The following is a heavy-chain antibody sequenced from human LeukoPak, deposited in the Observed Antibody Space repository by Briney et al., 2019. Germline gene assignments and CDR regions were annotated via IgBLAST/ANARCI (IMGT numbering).Heavy chain of an antibody. J-gene: IGHJ4*02. CDR3: ARSRNYDSSGYNPTHYFDS. D-gene: IGHD3-22*01. CDR1: GGSIIGSY. CDR2: VYNTVDM. V-gene: IGHV4-59*01. Sequence: SETLSLTCSVSGGSIIGSYWTWIRQSPGKGLEWIGYVYNTVDMNYNPSPQSRVTISVDMSKNHVSLRLNSVTAADTAIYYCARSRNYDSSGYNPTHYFDSWGQGALVTVSS.